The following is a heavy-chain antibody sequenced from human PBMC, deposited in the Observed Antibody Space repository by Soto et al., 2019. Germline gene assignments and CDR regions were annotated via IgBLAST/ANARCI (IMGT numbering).Heavy chain of an antibody. CDR2: IIPIFGTA. Sequence: QVQLVQSGAEVKKPGSSVKVSCKASGGTFSSYAISWVRQAPGQGLEWMGGIIPIFGTANYAQKFQGRVTITADESKSTAYMELSSLRSEDTAVYYCARGEGYCSGGSCYSGDYWGQGTLVTVSS. J-gene: IGHJ4*02. V-gene: IGHV1-69*12. CDR3: ARGEGYCSGGSCYSGDY. CDR1: GGTFSSYA. D-gene: IGHD2-15*01.